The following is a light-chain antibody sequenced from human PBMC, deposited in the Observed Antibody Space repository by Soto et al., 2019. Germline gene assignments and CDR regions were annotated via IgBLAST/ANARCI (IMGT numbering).Light chain of an antibody. CDR3: SSYTSSSTPLYV. Sequence: QSVLTQPGSVSGSPGQSITISCTGTSSDVGGYNYVSWYQQHPGKAPKLMIYDVSNRPSGVSNRFSGSKSGNTASLTISGLQAEDEADCYCSSYTSSSTPLYVFGTGTKLTVL. CDR2: DVS. J-gene: IGLJ1*01. CDR1: SSDVGGYNY. V-gene: IGLV2-14*01.